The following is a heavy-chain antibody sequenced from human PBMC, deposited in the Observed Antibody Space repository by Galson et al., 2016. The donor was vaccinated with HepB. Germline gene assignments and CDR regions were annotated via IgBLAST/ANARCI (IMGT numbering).Heavy chain of an antibody. Sequence: SLRLSCAVSGFTLTDYNINWVRQAPGKGLEWVSTISGNGGSTYYADSVKGRFAISRDNSTNTLYLQMNSLRAEDTAVYYCAKVGTICCAGPYGVDVWGQGTTVTVSS. V-gene: IGHV3-23*01. D-gene: IGHD5-12*01. CDR1: GFTLTDYN. CDR3: AKVGTICCAGPYGVDV. CDR2: ISGNGGST. J-gene: IGHJ6*02.